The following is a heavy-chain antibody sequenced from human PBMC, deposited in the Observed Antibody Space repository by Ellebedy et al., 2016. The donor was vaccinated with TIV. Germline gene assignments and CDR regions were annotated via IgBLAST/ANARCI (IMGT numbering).Heavy chain of an antibody. CDR2: IWHTGTS. CDR1: GDSFSGYY. J-gene: IGHJ3*02. V-gene: IGHV4-34*01. Sequence: MPGGSLRLSCAVYGDSFSGYYWGWIRQPPGKGLEWIGTIWHTGTSWYNTSLESRLTVSVDTSKNQFSMKLSSLSAADTALYYRVRGGGNAFDIWGQGTKVTVSS. CDR3: VRGGGNAFDI. D-gene: IGHD3-16*01.